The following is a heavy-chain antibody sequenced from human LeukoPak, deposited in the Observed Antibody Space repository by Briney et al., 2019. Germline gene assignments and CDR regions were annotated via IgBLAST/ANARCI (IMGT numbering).Heavy chain of an antibody. CDR3: ARANPLHCSSTSCLFDY. J-gene: IGHJ4*02. D-gene: IGHD2-2*01. CDR1: GYTFTDYY. CDR2: INPNNGGT. Sequence: GASVKVSCKASGYTFTDYYMHWVRQAPGQGLEWMGWINPNNGGTYSIQKFQGWVTMTRDTSISTAYMELSRLTSDDTAVYYCARANPLHCSSTSCLFDYWGQGSLVTVSS. V-gene: IGHV1-2*04.